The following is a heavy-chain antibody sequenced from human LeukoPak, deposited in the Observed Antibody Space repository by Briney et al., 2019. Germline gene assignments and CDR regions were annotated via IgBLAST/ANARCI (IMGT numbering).Heavy chain of an antibody. J-gene: IGHJ6*03. CDR1: GFTVSSNY. Sequence: GGSLRLSCAASGFTVSSNYMSWARQAPGKGLEWVSVIYSGGSTYYADTVKGRFTISRDNSKNTLYLQMNSLRADDTAVYYCARSLRVRGVPDYMDVWGKGTTVTISS. D-gene: IGHD3-10*01. CDR2: IYSGGST. CDR3: ARSLRVRGVPDYMDV. V-gene: IGHV3-53*01.